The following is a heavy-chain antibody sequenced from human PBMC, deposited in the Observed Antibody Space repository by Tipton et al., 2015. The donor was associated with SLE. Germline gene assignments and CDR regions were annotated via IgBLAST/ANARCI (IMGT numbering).Heavy chain of an antibody. J-gene: IGHJ4*02. CDR3: ARHPQGAQVGATYFDY. D-gene: IGHD1-26*01. CDR1: GYSISSVYY. CDR2: IYYSGST. V-gene: IGHV4-38-2*01. Sequence: TLSLTCAVSGYSISSVYYWGWIRQPPGKGLEWIGSIYYSGSTYYNQSLKSRVTISVDTSKNQFSLKLSSVTAADTAVYYCARHPQGAQVGATYFDYWGQGTLVTVSS.